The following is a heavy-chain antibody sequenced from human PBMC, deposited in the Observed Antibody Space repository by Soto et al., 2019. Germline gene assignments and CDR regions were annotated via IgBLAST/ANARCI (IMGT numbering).Heavy chain of an antibody. CDR3: ARLAGGNYDSSGYYNWFDP. CDR2: IYYSGST. V-gene: IGHV4-31*03. J-gene: IGHJ5*02. CDR1: GGSISSGGYY. Sequence: SETLSLTCTVSGGSISSGGYYWSWIRQHPGKGLEWIGYIYYSGSTYYNPSLKSRVTISVDTSKNQFSLKLSSVTAADTAVYYCARLAGGNYDSSGYYNWFDPWGQGSLVTVSS. D-gene: IGHD3-22*01.